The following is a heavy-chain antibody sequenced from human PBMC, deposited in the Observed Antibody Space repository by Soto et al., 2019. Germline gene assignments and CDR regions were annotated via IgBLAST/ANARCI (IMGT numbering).Heavy chain of an antibody. D-gene: IGHD1-1*01. J-gene: IGHJ6*02. Sequence: QVQLVESGGGVVQPGRSLRLSCAASGFTFSSYAMHWVRQAPGKGLEWVAVISYDGSNKYYTDSVKGRFTISRDNSKNTPYRQMNSLRAEDTAVYYCAGDPELERRIRMAGGGMDVWGQGTTVTVSS. V-gene: IGHV3-30-3*01. CDR1: GFTFSSYA. CDR3: AGDPELERRIRMAGGGMDV. CDR2: ISYDGSNK.